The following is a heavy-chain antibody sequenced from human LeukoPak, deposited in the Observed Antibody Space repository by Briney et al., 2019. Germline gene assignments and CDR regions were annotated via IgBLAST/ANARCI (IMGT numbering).Heavy chain of an antibody. Sequence: ASVKVSCKASGYTFTGNYMHWVRQAPGQGLEWMGWMNPNSGNTGYAQKFQGRVTMTRNTSISTAYMELSSLRSEDTAVYYCARRQRITMIVVVIKDGMDVWGQGTTVTVSS. CDR2: MNPNSGNT. J-gene: IGHJ6*02. V-gene: IGHV1-8*02. CDR3: ARRQRITMIVVVIKDGMDV. D-gene: IGHD3-22*01. CDR1: GYTFTGNY.